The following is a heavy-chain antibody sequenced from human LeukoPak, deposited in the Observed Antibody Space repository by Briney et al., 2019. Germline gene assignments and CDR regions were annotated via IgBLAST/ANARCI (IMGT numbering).Heavy chain of an antibody. J-gene: IGHJ4*02. CDR1: GFTVSSNY. D-gene: IGHD3-10*01. CDR3: ARDMRFGELLSEGFDY. Sequence: GGSLRLSCAASGFTVSSNYMSWVRQAPGKGLERVSVIYSGGSTYYADSVKGRFTISRDNSKNTLYLQMNSLRAEDTAVYYCARDMRFGELLSEGFDYWGQGTLVTVSS. V-gene: IGHV3-53*01. CDR2: IYSGGST.